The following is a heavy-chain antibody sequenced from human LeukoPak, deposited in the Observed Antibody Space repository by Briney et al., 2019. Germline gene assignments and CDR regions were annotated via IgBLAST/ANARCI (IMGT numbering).Heavy chain of an antibody. CDR1: GFTFSNYA. D-gene: IGHD5-12*01. V-gene: IGHV3-23*01. CDR2: ISGSGSST. CDR3: AKDGGGYTLAGYYFDY. Sequence: GGSLRLSCVASGFTFSNYAVSWVRQAPGKGLEWVSAISGSGSSTYYADSVKGRFTVSRDNSKNTLYLQMDSLRAEDTAVYYCAKDGGGYTLAGYYFDYWGQGALVTVSS. J-gene: IGHJ4*02.